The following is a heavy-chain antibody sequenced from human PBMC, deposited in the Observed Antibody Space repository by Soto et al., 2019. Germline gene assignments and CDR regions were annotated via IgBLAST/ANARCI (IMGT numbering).Heavy chain of an antibody. Sequence: ASVKVSCKASGYTFTSYDINWVRQATGQGLEWMGWMNPNSGNTGYAQKFQGRVTMTRNTSISTAYMELSSLRSEDTAVYYCARRVATIYYYYYMDVWGKGTTVTVSS. V-gene: IGHV1-8*01. D-gene: IGHD5-12*01. CDR2: MNPNSGNT. CDR1: GYTFTSYD. J-gene: IGHJ6*03. CDR3: ARRVATIYYYYYMDV.